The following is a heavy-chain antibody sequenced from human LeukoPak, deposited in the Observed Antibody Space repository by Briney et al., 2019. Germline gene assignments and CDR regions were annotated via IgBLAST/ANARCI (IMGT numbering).Heavy chain of an antibody. V-gene: IGHV1-46*01. CDR3: ARDQGLTTFDY. CDR2: INPSGGST. CDR1: GYTFTNYY. J-gene: IGHJ4*02. Sequence: GASVKVSCKASGYTFTNYYIQWVRQAPGQGLEWMGIINPSGGSTSYAQKFQGRVTMTRDMSTTTVYMELSSLRSEDTAVYFCARDQGLTTFDYWGQGTLVTVPS. D-gene: IGHD3-3*01.